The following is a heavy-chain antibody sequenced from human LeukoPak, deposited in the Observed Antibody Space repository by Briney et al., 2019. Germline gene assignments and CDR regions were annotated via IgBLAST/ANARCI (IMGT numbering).Heavy chain of an antibody. CDR3: ARGRGGFYYFDY. J-gene: IGHJ4*02. Sequence: SDTLSLTCPVSGGSFINYYWNWIRQPPGKGLEWIGQIYYSGSTNYNPSLKSRVTISVDTSKNQFSLKLSSVTAADTAVYYCARGRGGFYYFDYWGLGTMVTVSS. D-gene: IGHD2-15*01. CDR1: GGSFINYY. CDR2: IYYSGST. V-gene: IGHV4-59*07.